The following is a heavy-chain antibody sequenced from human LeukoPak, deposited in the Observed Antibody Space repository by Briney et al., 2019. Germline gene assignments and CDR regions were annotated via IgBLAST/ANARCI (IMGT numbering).Heavy chain of an antibody. CDR1: GFTFTSTA. J-gene: IGHJ4*02. Sequence: ASVKVSCKASGFTFTSTAVQWVRQARGQRLEWIGWILVGSGNTNYAQMFQERVTLTWDVSTSTAYMVLSSLRSEDTAIYYCASDPPYTSSSAWWGQGTLVTVSS. V-gene: IGHV1-58*01. CDR3: ASDPPYTSSSAW. D-gene: IGHD2-2*01. CDR2: ILVGSGNT.